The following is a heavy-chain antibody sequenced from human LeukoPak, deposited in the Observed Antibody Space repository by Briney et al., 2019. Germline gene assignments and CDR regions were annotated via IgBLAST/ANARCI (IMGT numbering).Heavy chain of an antibody. Sequence: GGSLRLSCAASGFTFSSSAMSWVRQAPGKGLEWVSSISGSGSGGSTYYADSVKGWFTISRDNSKNTLYLQMNSLRAEDTAVYYCAKSGYNRFDYWGQGTLVTVSS. D-gene: IGHD5-24*01. CDR2: ISGSGSGGST. CDR1: GFTFSSSA. J-gene: IGHJ4*02. CDR3: AKSGYNRFDY. V-gene: IGHV3-23*01.